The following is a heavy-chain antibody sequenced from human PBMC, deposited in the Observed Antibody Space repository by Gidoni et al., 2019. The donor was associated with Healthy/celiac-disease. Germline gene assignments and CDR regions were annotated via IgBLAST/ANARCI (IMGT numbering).Heavy chain of an antibody. D-gene: IGHD3-3*01. J-gene: IGHJ5*02. CDR3: ARQLLHITIFGVDPEGWFDP. CDR2: IYYSGST. Sequence: QLQLQESGPGLVKPSETLSLTCTVSGGSISSSSYYWGWIRQPPGKGLEWIGSIYYSGSTYYNPSLKSRVTISVDTSKNQFSLKLSSVTAADTAVYYCARQLLHITIFGVDPEGWFDPWGQGTLVTVSS. V-gene: IGHV4-39*01. CDR1: GGSISSSSYY.